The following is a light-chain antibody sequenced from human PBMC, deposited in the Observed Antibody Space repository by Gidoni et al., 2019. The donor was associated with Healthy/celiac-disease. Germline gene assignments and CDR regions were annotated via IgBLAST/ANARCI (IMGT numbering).Light chain of an antibody. CDR2: GAS. J-gene: IGKJ5*01. CDR1: PSVSSSY. V-gene: IGKV3-20*01. CDR3: QQYGSTSGT. Sequence: EIVLTQSPGTLSLSPGERATLSCRASPSVSSSYLAWYQQKPGQAPRLRIYGASSRATGIQDRFSGSGAGTDFTLTISRLEHEEFAVYDCQQYGSTSGTFGQGTRLEIK.